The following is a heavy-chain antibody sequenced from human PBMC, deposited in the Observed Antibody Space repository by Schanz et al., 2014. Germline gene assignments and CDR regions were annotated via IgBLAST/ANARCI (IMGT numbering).Heavy chain of an antibody. CDR3: TKDKSQIAVAGLFDL. D-gene: IGHD6-19*01. CDR2: ISGRDGST. J-gene: IGHJ4*02. CDR1: GFTFSAYA. V-gene: IGHV3-23*01. Sequence: EVQLLESGGGLVQPGGSLRLSCAASGFTFSAYAMTWVRQIPGKGLEWVSAISGRDGSTYYADSVRGRFTISRDNAKNSLYLQMNSLRAEDTALYYCTKDKSQIAVAGLFDLWGQGTLVTVSS.